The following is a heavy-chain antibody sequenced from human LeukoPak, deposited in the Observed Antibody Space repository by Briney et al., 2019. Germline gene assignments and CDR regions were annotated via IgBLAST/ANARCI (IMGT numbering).Heavy chain of an antibody. D-gene: IGHD3-3*01. V-gene: IGHV4-34*01. CDR2: INHSGST. CDR3: ARRMYDFWSGLPFDY. Sequence: SETLSLTCIVSGGSISSYYWSWIRQPPGKGLEWIGEINHSGSTNYNPSLKSRVTISVDTSKNQFSLKLSSVTAAETAVYYCARRMYDFWSGLPFDYWGQGTLVTVSS. J-gene: IGHJ4*02. CDR1: GGSISSYY.